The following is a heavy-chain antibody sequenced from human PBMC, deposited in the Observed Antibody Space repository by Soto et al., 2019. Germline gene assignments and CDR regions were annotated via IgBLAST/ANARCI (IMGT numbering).Heavy chain of an antibody. CDR1: GDSFSKYT. D-gene: IGHD1-1*01. CDR2: IIPRFGTT. Sequence: SVKVSCKTSGDSFSKYTVNWVRQAPRQRLEWLGGIIPRFGTTNYAPTLQDRVTITADESMNTVYMELSSLRSEDTALYYCARGRGLYNSGRSQLDSWGQGTLVTVSS. J-gene: IGHJ4*02. V-gene: IGHV1-69*13. CDR3: ARGRGLYNSGRSQLDS.